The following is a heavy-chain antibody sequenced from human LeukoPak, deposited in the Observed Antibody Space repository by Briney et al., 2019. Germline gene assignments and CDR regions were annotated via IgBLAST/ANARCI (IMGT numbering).Heavy chain of an antibody. J-gene: IGHJ5*02. D-gene: IGHD2-2*01. CDR3: ARLVPAAEGHNWFDP. CDR2: IYTSGST. Sequence: PSETLSLTCTVSGGSISSGSYYWSWIRQPAGKGLEWIGRIYTSGSTNYNPSLKSRVTISVDTSKNQFSLKLSSVTAADTAVYYCARLVPAAEGHNWFDPWGQGTLVTVSS. CDR1: GGSISSGSYY. V-gene: IGHV4-61*02.